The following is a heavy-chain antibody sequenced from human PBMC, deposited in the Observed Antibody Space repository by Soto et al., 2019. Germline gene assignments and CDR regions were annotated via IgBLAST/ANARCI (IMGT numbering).Heavy chain of an antibody. V-gene: IGHV1-8*01. D-gene: IGHD2-2*01. Sequence: ASVKVSCKASGYTFTSYDINWVRQATGQGLEWMGWMNPNSGNTGYAQKFQGRVTMTRNTSISTAYMELSSLRSEDTAVYYCARVVVVPATPSSYIYMHAWPKAPTFSV. CDR1: GYTFTSYD. J-gene: IGHJ6*03. CDR3: ARVVVVPATPSSYIYMHA. CDR2: MNPNSGNT.